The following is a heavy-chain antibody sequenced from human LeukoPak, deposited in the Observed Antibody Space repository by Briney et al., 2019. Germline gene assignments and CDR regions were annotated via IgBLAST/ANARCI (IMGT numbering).Heavy chain of an antibody. V-gene: IGHV4-34*01. CDR2: INHSGST. CDR1: GGSFSGYY. J-gene: IGHJ5*02. CDR3: ARGLGYFDWFRLGDP. Sequence: SETLSLTCAVYGGSFSGYYWSWIRQPPGKGLEWIGEINHSGSTNYNPSLKSRVTISVDTSKNQFSLKLSSVTAADTAVYYCARGLGYFDWFRLGDPWGQGTLVTVSS. D-gene: IGHD3-9*01.